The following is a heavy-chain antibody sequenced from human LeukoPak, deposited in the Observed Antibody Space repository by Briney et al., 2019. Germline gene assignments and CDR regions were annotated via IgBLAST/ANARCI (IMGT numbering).Heavy chain of an antibody. Sequence: GASVKVSCKASGYTFTSYGISWVRQAPGQGLEWMGWISAYNGNTNYAQKLQGRVTMTTDTSTSTAYMELRSLRSDDTAVYYCAIDRVLRFLEWTKRYYFDYWGQGTLVTVSS. V-gene: IGHV1-18*01. CDR1: GYTFTSYG. CDR2: ISAYNGNT. D-gene: IGHD3-3*01. J-gene: IGHJ4*02. CDR3: AIDRVLRFLEWTKRYYFDY.